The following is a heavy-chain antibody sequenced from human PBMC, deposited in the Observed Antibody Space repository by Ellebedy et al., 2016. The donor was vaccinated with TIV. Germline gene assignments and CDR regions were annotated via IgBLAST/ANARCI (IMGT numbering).Heavy chain of an antibody. Sequence: GESLKISXAAPGFTFSSYGMHWVRQAPGKGLEWVAIIRYDGSTKDYADSVKGRFTISRDNSKNTLYLEMNSLRAEDTALYYCAKVFGGLLTYYFDYWGQGTLVTVSS. CDR1: GFTFSSYG. CDR2: IRYDGSTK. D-gene: IGHD2-15*01. CDR3: AKVFGGLLTYYFDY. V-gene: IGHV3-30*02. J-gene: IGHJ4*02.